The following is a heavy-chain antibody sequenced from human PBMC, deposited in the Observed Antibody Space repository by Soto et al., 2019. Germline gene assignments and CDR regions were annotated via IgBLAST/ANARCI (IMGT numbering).Heavy chain of an antibody. J-gene: IGHJ4*02. CDR2: IYYSGST. V-gene: IGHV4-59*01. CDR3: AWRYGSGWEVFDY. Sequence: SETLALTCTVSGGSISSYYWSWIRQPLGKGLEWIGYIYYSGSTNYNPSLKSRVTISVDTSKNQFSLKLSSVTAADTAVYYCAWRYGSGWEVFDYWGQGTLVTVSS. D-gene: IGHD6-19*01. CDR1: GGSISSYY.